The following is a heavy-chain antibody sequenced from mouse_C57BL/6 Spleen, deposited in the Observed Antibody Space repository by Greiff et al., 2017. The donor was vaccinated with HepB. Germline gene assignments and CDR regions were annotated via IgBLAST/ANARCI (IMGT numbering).Heavy chain of an antibody. CDR2: IYPSDSET. V-gene: IGHV1-61*01. J-gene: IGHJ1*03. CDR3: ASYYDGSSHWYFDV. Sequence: VQLQQPGAELVRPGSSVKLSCKASGYTFTSYWMDWVKQRPGQGLEWIGNIYPSDSETHYNQKFKDKATLTVDKSSSTAYMQLSSLTSEDSAVYYCASYYDGSSHWYFDVWGTGTTVTVSS. CDR1: GYTFTSYW. D-gene: IGHD1-1*01.